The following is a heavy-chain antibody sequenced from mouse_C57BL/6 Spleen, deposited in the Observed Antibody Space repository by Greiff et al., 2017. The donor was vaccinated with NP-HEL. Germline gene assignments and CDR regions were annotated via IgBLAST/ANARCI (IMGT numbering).Heavy chain of an antibody. CDR2: INPNNGGT. D-gene: IGHD2-4*01. V-gene: IGHV1-26*01. J-gene: IGHJ3*01. CDR3: ARRENYYDFSWFAY. CDR1: GYTFTDYY. Sequence: EVQLQQSGPELVKPGASVKISCKASGYTFTDYYMNWVKQSHGKSLEWIGDINPNNGGTSYNQKFKGKATLTVDKSSSTAYMELRSLTSEDSAVYYCARRENYYDFSWFAYWGQGTLVTVSA.